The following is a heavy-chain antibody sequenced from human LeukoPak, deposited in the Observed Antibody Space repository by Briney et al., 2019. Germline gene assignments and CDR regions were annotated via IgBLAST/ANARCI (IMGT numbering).Heavy chain of an antibody. J-gene: IGHJ4*02. V-gene: IGHV1-46*01. CDR1: GYTFTSYY. CDR3: ARDRRYCSSTSCSLDY. D-gene: IGHD2-2*01. Sequence: ASVKVSCKASGYTFTSYYMHWVRQAPGQGLEWMGIINPSGGSTSYAQKFQGRVTMTRDTSTSTVYMELSSLRSEDTAVYYCARDRRYCSSTSCSLDYWGQGTLVTVSS. CDR2: INPSGGST.